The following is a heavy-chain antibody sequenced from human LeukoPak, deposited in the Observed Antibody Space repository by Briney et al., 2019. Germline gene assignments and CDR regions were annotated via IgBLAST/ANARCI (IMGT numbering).Heavy chain of an antibody. CDR1: GGSISSYY. J-gene: IGHJ6*03. D-gene: IGHD1-26*01. V-gene: IGHV4-59*01. CDR2: IYYSGST. Sequence: PSETLSLTCTVSGGSISSYYWSWIRQPPGKGLEWIGYIYYSGSTNYNPSLKSRVTISVDTSKNQFSLKLSSVTAADTAVYYCARDSSGYSGYDYYYMDVWGKGTTVTISS. CDR3: ARDSSGYSGYDYYYMDV.